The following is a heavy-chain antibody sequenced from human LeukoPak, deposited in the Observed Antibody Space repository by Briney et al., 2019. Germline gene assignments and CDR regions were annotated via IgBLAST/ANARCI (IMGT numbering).Heavy chain of an antibody. Sequence: SETLSLTCTVSGGSISSYYWSWIRQPAGKGLEWIGRIYTSGSTNYNPSLKSRVTMSVDTSKNQFSLKLSSVTAADTTVYYCARVRGSSSLNYYYYYMDVWGKGTTVTVSS. V-gene: IGHV4-4*07. CDR1: GGSISSYY. D-gene: IGHD6-6*01. CDR3: ARVRGSSSLNYYYYYMDV. CDR2: IYTSGST. J-gene: IGHJ6*03.